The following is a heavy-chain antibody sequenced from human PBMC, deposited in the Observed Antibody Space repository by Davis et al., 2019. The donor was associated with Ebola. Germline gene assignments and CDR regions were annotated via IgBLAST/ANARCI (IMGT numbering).Heavy chain of an antibody. J-gene: IGHJ3*02. Sequence: SLKISCAASGFSFEGYAMYWVRQAPGRGLDWVSTINWNGNFIDYADSVKGRFSVSRDNGKNSLYLQMNSLRADDTALYYCAKAEFRGYEYGGDALDIWGRGTMVTVSS. V-gene: IGHV3-9*01. CDR1: GFSFEGYA. D-gene: IGHD5-12*01. CDR3: AKAEFRGYEYGGDALDI. CDR2: INWNGNFI.